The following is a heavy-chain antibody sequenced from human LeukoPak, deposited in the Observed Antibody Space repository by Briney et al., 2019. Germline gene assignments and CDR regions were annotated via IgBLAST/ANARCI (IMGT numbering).Heavy chain of an antibody. V-gene: IGHV1-46*01. CDR3: ARLYCSSTNCYAPAYDAFDI. CDR2: INPSGGST. CDR1: GYTFTSYY. D-gene: IGHD2-2*01. Sequence: ASVKVSCKASGYTFTSYYMHWVRQAPGQGLEWMGVINPSGGSTSYAQKFQGRVTMTRDTSTSTVYMELSSLRSEDTAVYYCARLYCSSTNCYAPAYDAFDIWGQGTMVTVSS. J-gene: IGHJ3*02.